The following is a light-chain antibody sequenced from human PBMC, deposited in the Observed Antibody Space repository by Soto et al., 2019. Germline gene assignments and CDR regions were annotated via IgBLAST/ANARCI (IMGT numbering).Light chain of an antibody. J-gene: IGKJ5*01. Sequence: EVVLTQSPATLSLSPGEGATLSCRASQTINSILAWYQQRPGRAPRLLIYRASTRATGIPARFTGSGSGTEFTLTISSLQSEDFAVYYCQQYNNWPITFGQGTRLEIK. V-gene: IGKV3-15*01. CDR3: QQYNNWPIT. CDR1: QTINSI. CDR2: RAS.